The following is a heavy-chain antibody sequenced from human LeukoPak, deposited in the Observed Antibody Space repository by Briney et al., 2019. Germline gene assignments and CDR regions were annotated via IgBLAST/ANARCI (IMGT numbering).Heavy chain of an antibody. Sequence: SETLSLTCTVSVGSISSYYWSWIRQPPGKGLEWIGYIYYSGSTNYNPSLKSRVTISVDTSKNQFSLKLSSVTAADTAVYYCARIHSSGWYEYDYWGQGTLITVSS. CDR2: IYYSGST. J-gene: IGHJ4*02. CDR3: ARIHSSGWYEYDY. D-gene: IGHD6-19*01. V-gene: IGHV4-59*08. CDR1: VGSISSYY.